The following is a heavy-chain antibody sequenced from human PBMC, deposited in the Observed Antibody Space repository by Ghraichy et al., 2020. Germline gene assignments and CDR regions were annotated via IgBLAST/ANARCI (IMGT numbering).Heavy chain of an antibody. V-gene: IGHV3-53*01. D-gene: IGHD3-22*01. J-gene: IGHJ4*02. CDR2: IYTGGSR. CDR1: GFSVSSNY. Sequence: GGSLRLSCAASGFSVSSNYMSWVRQAPGKGLEWVSVIYTGGSRYSADSVQGRFTISRDNSKHTLYLQMNSLRAEDTAVYYCARENYYERSGYGPFDYWGQGTLVTVSS. CDR3: ARENYYERSGYGPFDY.